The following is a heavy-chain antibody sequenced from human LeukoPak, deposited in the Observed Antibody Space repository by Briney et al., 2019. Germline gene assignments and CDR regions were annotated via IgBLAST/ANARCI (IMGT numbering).Heavy chain of an antibody. V-gene: IGHV3-21*01. CDR2: ISSSSSYI. CDR1: GFTFSSYS. CDR3: ATLYSSSSGDDY. D-gene: IGHD6-6*01. Sequence: GSLRLSCAASGFTFSSYSMNWVRQAPGKGLEWVSSISSSSSYIYYADSVKGRLTISRDNAKNSLYLQMNSLRAEDTAVYYCATLYSSSSGDDYWGQGTLVTVSS. J-gene: IGHJ4*02.